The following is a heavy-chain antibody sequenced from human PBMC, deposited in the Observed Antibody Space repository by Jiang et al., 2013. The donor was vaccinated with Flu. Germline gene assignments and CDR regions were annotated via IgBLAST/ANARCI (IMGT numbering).Heavy chain of an antibody. CDR3: AHRRPDYDQWLVAFDI. CDR2: IYWNDER. D-gene: IGHD6-19*01. J-gene: IGHJ3*02. Sequence: KPTQTLTLTCTFSGFSLSTSGVGVGWIRQPPGKALEWLALIYWNDERRSSASLKSRLTITKDTSKNQVVLIMTNVDPVDTATYYCAHRRPDYDQWLVAFDIWGQGTMVTVSS. CDR1: GFSLSTSGVG. V-gene: IGHV2-5*01.